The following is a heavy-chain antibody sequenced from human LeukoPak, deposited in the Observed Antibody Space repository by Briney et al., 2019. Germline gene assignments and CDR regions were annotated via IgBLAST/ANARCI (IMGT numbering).Heavy chain of an antibody. CDR1: GYTFTSYD. J-gene: IGHJ6*04. CDR2: MNTNSGNT. Sequence: GASVNVSCKASGYTFTSYDINGVRQATGQGREWMGCMNTNSGNTCYAQKFQGRVTMTRHTSISTAYMELSSLRSEDTAVYYCARLQTTVTTRFLDVWGKGTTVTVSS. D-gene: IGHD4-17*01. V-gene: IGHV1-8*01. CDR3: ARLQTTVTTRFLDV.